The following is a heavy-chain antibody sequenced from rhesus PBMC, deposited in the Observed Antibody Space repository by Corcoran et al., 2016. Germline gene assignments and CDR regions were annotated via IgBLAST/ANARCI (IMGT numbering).Heavy chain of an antibody. V-gene: IGHV4-122*02. CDR2: ITYSGST. Sequence: QVQLQESGPGLVTPSETLSLTCAVSGYSISSGYHWSWLRPPPRKGLEWIGYITYSGSTSSNPSLKSRVTISRDTSKNQFSLKLSSVTAADTAVYYCARDLNTVGKEFDFWGQGVLVTVSS. D-gene: IGHD5-24*01. CDR1: GYSISSGYH. CDR3: ARDLNTVGKEFDF. J-gene: IGHJ4*01.